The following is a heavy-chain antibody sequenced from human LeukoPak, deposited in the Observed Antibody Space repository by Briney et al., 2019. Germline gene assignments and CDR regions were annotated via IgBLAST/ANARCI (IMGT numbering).Heavy chain of an antibody. CDR2: IYYSGST. V-gene: IGHV4-39*01. CDR3: ARHEYSSSYFDY. J-gene: IGHJ4*02. D-gene: IGHD6-6*01. CDR1: GGSVSRSSYY. Sequence: SSETLSLTCGVSGGSVSRSSYYWGWIRQPQGKGLEWIGSIYYSGSTYYNPSLKSRVTISVDTSKNQFSLKLSSVTAADTAVYYCARHEYSSSYFDYWGQGTLVTVSS.